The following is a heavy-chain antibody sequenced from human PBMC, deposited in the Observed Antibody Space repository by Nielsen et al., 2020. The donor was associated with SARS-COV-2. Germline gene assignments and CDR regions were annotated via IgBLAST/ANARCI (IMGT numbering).Heavy chain of an antibody. Sequence: GGSLRLSCAASGFTFSSYSMNWVRQAPGKGLEWVSSISSSSSYIYYADSVKGRFTISRDNAKNSLYLQMNSLRAEDTAVYYCARSYSGYDPPWDYWGQGTLVTVSS. CDR3: ARSYSGYDPPWDY. V-gene: IGHV3-21*04. CDR1: GFTFSSYS. D-gene: IGHD5-12*01. CDR2: ISSSSSYI. J-gene: IGHJ4*02.